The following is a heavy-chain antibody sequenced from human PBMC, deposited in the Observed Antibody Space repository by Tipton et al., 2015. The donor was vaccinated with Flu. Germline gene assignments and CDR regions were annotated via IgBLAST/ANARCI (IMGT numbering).Heavy chain of an antibody. J-gene: IGHJ4*02. Sequence: LRLSCTVSGGSISSTSYYWGWVRQPPGKGLEWIGNIYNTGDTFYNPSLRSRVTISLDTSKNQFSLRLRFVTAADTAVYFCAQLSTFYLFFDSWGQGSQVAVSS. V-gene: IGHV4-39*07. D-gene: IGHD2-2*01. CDR3: AQLSTFYLFFDS. CDR1: GGSISSTSYY. CDR2: IYNTGDT.